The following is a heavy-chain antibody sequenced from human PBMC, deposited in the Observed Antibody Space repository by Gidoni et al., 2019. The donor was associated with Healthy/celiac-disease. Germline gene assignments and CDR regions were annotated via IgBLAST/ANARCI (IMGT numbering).Heavy chain of an antibody. J-gene: IGHJ6*02. Sequence: EVQLVESGGGLVQPGRSLRLSCAASGLAFDDYATHWVRQAPGKGMEWVSGSSWNSGSIGYADSVKGRFTISRDNAKNSLYLQMNSLRAEDTALYYCAKDPFQMTTGRMDVWGQGTTVTVSS. CDR3: AKDPFQMTTGRMDV. V-gene: IGHV3-9*01. CDR1: GLAFDDYA. D-gene: IGHD4-17*01. CDR2: SSWNSGSI.